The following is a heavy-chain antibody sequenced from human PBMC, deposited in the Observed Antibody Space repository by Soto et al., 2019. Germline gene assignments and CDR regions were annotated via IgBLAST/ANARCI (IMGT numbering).Heavy chain of an antibody. CDR3: ARQVILEWLFYYYMDV. J-gene: IGHJ6*03. CDR1: GGSISSSSYY. V-gene: IGHV4-39*01. Sequence: QLQLQESGPGLVKPSETLSLTCTVSGGSISSSSYYWGWIRQPPGKGLEWIGSIYYSGSTYYNPSLKSRVTISGDPPKNQSPLKLSSVTAADTAVYYCARQVILEWLFYYYMDVWGKGTTVTVSS. D-gene: IGHD3-3*01. CDR2: IYYSGST.